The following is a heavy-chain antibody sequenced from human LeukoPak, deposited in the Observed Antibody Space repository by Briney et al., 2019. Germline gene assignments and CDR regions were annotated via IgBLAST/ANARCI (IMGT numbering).Heavy chain of an antibody. D-gene: IGHD2-15*01. J-gene: IGHJ4*02. CDR1: GFTFSSYG. Sequence: GGSLRLSCAASGFTFSSYGMHWVRQAPGRGLEWVALIWYDGSNEYYADSVKGRFTISRDNSKNTLYRQMDSLRAEDTAVYYCARAGYCSGGSCYGLDYWGQGTLVTVSS. CDR3: ARAGYCSGGSCYGLDY. V-gene: IGHV3-33*01. CDR2: IWYDGSNE.